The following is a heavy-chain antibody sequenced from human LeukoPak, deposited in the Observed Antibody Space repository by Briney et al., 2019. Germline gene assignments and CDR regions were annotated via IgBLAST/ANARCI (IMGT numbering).Heavy chain of an antibody. V-gene: IGHV3-7*01. CDR1: GFTFKKYW. Sequence: PGGSLRLSCAASGFTFKKYWMNWVRQVPGKGLECLANIKEDVSETYYADSVKGRFTISRDNPKNLLFLQINSLRVEDTAVYYCARETPRRGETRDGYRWGQGTLVTVSS. D-gene: IGHD5-24*01. CDR2: IKEDVSET. CDR3: ARETPRRGETRDGYR. J-gene: IGHJ4*02.